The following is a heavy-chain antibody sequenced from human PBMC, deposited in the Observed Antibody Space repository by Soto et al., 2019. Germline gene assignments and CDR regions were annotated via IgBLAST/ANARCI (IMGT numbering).Heavy chain of an antibody. CDR2: IKQDGSEK. CDR1: GFTFSSYW. CDR3: ARGARRITMIVVVNDAFDI. J-gene: IGHJ3*02. Sequence: GGSLRLSCAASGFTFSSYWMSWVRQAPGKGLEWVANIKQDGSEKYYVDSVKGRFTISRDNAKNSLYLQMNSLRAEDTAVYYCARGARRITMIVVVNDAFDIWGQGTMVTVSS. V-gene: IGHV3-7*01. D-gene: IGHD3-22*01.